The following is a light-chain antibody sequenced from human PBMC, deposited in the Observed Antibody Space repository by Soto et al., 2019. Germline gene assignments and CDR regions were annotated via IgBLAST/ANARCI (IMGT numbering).Light chain of an antibody. CDR3: QQYDSYSQYT. CDR2: AAS. Sequence: DIQMTQSPSSLSASVGDRVTITCQASQDINNYLNWYQQKPGKAPKLLIYAASNLERGVPSRFSGSGSGTDFTFTISSLQPEDIATYYCQQYDSYSQYTFGQGTRLEIK. V-gene: IGKV1-33*01. CDR1: QDINNY. J-gene: IGKJ5*01.